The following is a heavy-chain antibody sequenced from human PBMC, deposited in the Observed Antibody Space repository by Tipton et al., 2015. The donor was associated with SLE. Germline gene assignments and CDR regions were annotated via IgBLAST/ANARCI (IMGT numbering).Heavy chain of an antibody. V-gene: IGHV3-33*08. CDR1: GFTFSSYA. CDR3: ARDPLWVMVYAAAFDI. Sequence: SLRLSCAASGFTFSSYAMHWVRQAPGKGLEWVAVIWYDGSNKYYADSVKGRFTISRDNSKNTLYLQMNSLRAEDTAVYYCARDPLWVMVYAAAFDIWGQGTMVTVSS. J-gene: IGHJ3*02. CDR2: IWYDGSNK. D-gene: IGHD2-8*01.